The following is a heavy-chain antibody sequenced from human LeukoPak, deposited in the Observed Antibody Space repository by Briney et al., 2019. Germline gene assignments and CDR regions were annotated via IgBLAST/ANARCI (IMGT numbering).Heavy chain of an antibody. CDR1: GFSLSTSGVG. CDR2: IYWDDDK. Sequence: SGPTLVKPTQTLTLTCTFSGFSLSTSGVGVGWIRQPPEKPLQWLALIYWDDDKRYSPSLKSRLTITKDTSKNQVVLTMTNMDPVDTATYYCAHRSEQLSAFDIWGQGTMVTVSS. V-gene: IGHV2-5*02. D-gene: IGHD6-13*01. CDR3: AHRSEQLSAFDI. J-gene: IGHJ3*02.